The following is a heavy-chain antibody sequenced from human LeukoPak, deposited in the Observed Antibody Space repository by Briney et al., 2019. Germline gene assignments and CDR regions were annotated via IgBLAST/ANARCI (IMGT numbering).Heavy chain of an antibody. V-gene: IGHV4-39*01. Sequence: PSETLSLTCTVSGGSISSSSYYWGWIRQPPGKGLEWIGSIYYSGSTYYNPSLKSRVTISVDTSKNQFSLKLSSVTAADTAVYYCARITVTTYLYYYYYGMDVWGQGTTATVSS. CDR1: GGSISSSSYY. CDR2: IYYSGST. D-gene: IGHD4-11*01. CDR3: ARITVTTYLYYYYYGMDV. J-gene: IGHJ6*02.